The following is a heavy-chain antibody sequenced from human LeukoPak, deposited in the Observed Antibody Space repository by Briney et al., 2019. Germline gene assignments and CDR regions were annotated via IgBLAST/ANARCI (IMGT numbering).Heavy chain of an antibody. CDR2: ISGNVGET. D-gene: IGHD6-19*01. Sequence: PGGSLRLSCEASGFTFSSYAMTWVRQAPGKGLEWVSAISGNVGETYYADSVKGRFTLSRDNSKNTLYLQMNSLRAEDTAVYFCAKRTVAGALGYFDHWGQGTLVTVSS. V-gene: IGHV3-23*01. CDR1: GFTFSSYA. CDR3: AKRTVAGALGYFDH. J-gene: IGHJ4*02.